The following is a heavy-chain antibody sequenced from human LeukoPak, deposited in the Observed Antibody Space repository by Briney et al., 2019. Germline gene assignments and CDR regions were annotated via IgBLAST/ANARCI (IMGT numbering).Heavy chain of an antibody. CDR1: GFTFSSYA. Sequence: GGSLRLSCAASGFTFSSYAMHWVRQAPGKGLEWVAVISYDGSNKYYADSVKGRFTISRDNSKNTLYLQMNSLRAEDTAVYYCARGGQYYDILTGYYHYYYYGMDVWGQGTTVTVSS. CDR2: ISYDGSNK. D-gene: IGHD3-9*01. J-gene: IGHJ6*02. V-gene: IGHV3-30-3*01. CDR3: ARGGQYYDILTGYYHYYYYGMDV.